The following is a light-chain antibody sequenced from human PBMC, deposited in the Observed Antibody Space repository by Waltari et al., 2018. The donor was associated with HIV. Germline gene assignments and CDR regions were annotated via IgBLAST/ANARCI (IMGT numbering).Light chain of an antibody. CDR3: AAWDDSLNGVV. CDR2: NNN. Sequence: QSVLTQPPSASGTPGQRVTISCSGSSSNIGRNTVSWYQQPPGTAPKLLIYNNNERPSGVPDRFSGSTSGTSASLAISGLQSESEADYYCAAWDDSLNGVVFGGGTKLTVL. V-gene: IGLV1-44*01. CDR1: SSNIGRNT. J-gene: IGLJ2*01.